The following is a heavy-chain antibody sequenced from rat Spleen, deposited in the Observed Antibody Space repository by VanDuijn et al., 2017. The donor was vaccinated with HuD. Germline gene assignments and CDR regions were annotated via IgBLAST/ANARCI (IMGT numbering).Heavy chain of an antibody. CDR2: ITNTGGSI. J-gene: IGHJ1*01. D-gene: IGHD1-2*01. Sequence: EVQLVESDGGLVQPGRSLNLSCVASGFTFNNYWMSWIRQAPGKGLEWVASITNTGGSIYYPDSVKGRFTISRDNAKSTLYLQMDSLRSEDTATYYCTTGTIAAPYWYFDLWGPGTMVTVSS. CDR3: TTGTIAAPYWYFDL. V-gene: IGHV5-31*01. CDR1: GFTFNNYW.